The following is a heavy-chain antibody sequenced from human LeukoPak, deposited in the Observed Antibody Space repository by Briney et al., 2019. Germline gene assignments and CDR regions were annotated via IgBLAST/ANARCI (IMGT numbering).Heavy chain of an antibody. CDR3: ARGWFSTGPADY. CDR2: IYYSGST. D-gene: IGHD1-1*01. J-gene: IGHJ4*02. Sequence: PSETLSLTCTVSGGSISSSSYYWGWIRQPPGKGLEWIGSIYYSGSTYYNPSLRSRVTISVDTSKNQFSLKLSSVTAADTAVYYCARGWFSTGPADYWGQGTLVTVPS. CDR1: GGSISSSSYY. V-gene: IGHV4-39*07.